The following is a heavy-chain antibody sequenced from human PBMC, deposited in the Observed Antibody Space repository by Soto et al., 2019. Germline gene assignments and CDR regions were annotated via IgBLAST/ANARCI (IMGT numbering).Heavy chain of an antibody. CDR3: ARGRYGDY. Sequence: QVHLVQSGAEVKKPGASVKVSCKGSGYTFTSYGITWVRQAPGQGLEWMGWISAHNGNTNYAQKFQGRVTVTRDTSTSTAYMELRSLRSHDTAVYYCARGRYGDYWGQGALVTVSS. CDR2: ISAHNGNT. V-gene: IGHV1-18*01. D-gene: IGHD1-1*01. J-gene: IGHJ4*02. CDR1: GYTFTSYG.